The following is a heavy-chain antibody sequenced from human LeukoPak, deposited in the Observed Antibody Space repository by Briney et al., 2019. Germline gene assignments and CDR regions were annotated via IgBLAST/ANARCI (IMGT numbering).Heavy chain of an antibody. CDR2: IYYSGST. D-gene: IGHD3-22*01. CDR1: GGSISSSSYY. CDR3: AKAGYYDSSGYIPFFDY. V-gene: IGHV4-39*07. J-gene: IGHJ4*02. Sequence: PSETLSLTCTVSGGSISSSSYYWGWIRQPPGKGLEWIGSIYYSGSTYYNPSLKSRVTISVDTSKNQFSLKLSSVTAADTAVYYCAKAGYYDSSGYIPFFDYWGQGTLVTVSS.